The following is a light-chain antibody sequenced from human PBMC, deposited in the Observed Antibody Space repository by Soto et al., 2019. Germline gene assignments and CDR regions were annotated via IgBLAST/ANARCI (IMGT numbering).Light chain of an antibody. CDR1: SSDVGGYNY. CDR2: DVS. J-gene: IGLJ1*01. CDR3: SSYTSSSTLGGV. Sequence: QSVLTQPASVSGSPGQSITISCTGTSSDVGGYNYVSWYQQHPGKAPKLMIHDVSNRPSGVSNRFSGSKSGNTASLTISGLQAEDEADYYCSSYTSSSTLGGVFGTGTKVTVL. V-gene: IGLV2-14*01.